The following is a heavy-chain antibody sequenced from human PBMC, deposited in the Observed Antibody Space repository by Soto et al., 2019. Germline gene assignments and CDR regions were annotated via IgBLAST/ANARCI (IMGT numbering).Heavy chain of an antibody. V-gene: IGHV4-34*01. D-gene: IGHD3-10*01. CDR1: GGSFNAYY. Sequence: SETLSLTCAAYGGSFNAYYWTWIRQPPGKGLECIGKINHNGDTDYNPSLKSRVTISVDTSMNQFSLNLRSVTAADTAVYYCARYENGGFDYWGQGTPVTVSS. J-gene: IGHJ4*02. CDR3: ARYENGGFDY. CDR2: INHNGDT.